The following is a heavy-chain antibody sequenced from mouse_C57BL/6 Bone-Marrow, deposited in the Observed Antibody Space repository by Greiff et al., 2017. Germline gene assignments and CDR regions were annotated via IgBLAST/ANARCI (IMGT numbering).Heavy chain of an antibody. Sequence: EVQLQQSGGGLVQPGGSLSLSCAASGFTFTDYYMSWVRQPPGKALEWLGFIRNKANGYTTEYSASVKGRFTISRDNSQSILYLQMNALRAEDSATYYCASPQLGSWFAYWGQGTLVTVSA. CDR1: GFTFTDYY. D-gene: IGHD4-1*02. CDR2: IRNKANGYTT. CDR3: ASPQLGSWFAY. J-gene: IGHJ3*01. V-gene: IGHV7-3*01.